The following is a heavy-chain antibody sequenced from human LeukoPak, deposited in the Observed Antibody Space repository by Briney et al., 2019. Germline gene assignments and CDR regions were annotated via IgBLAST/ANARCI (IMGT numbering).Heavy chain of an antibody. D-gene: IGHD3-9*01. J-gene: IGHJ6*02. CDR2: ISAGGST. V-gene: IGHV3-23*01. CDR3: AKGGRYFDWLRYYYYYGMDV. Sequence: GGSLRLSCAASGFTFSSYAMSWVRQAPGKGLEWLSAISAGGSTNYSDSVKGRFTISRDNSKNTLYLQMNSLRAEDTAVYYCAKGGRYFDWLRYYYYYGMDVWGQGATVTVSS. CDR1: GFTFSSYA.